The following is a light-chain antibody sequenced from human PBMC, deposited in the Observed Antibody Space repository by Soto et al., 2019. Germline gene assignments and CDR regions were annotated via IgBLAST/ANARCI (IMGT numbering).Light chain of an antibody. CDR2: GAS. CDR1: QSVSSN. Sequence: ERVMTQSPAPLSVSTGERATLSCRASQSVSSNLAWYQQKPGQAPRLLIYGASTRATGIPARFSGTGSGTDFTLTVSSLQSEDFAVYYCQQYDNWPQTFGQGTKAAIK. V-gene: IGKV3-15*01. J-gene: IGKJ1*01. CDR3: QQYDNWPQT.